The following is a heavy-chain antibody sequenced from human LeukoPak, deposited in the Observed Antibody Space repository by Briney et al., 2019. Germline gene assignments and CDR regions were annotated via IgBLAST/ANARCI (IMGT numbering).Heavy chain of an antibody. J-gene: IGHJ4*02. Sequence: GGSLRLSCGASGFTFSSFVMSWVRHTPGKGLEGVATITAGGSNTYYADSVKGRFTISRDNSKNTLHLQMNSLRAEDTAVYYCATRGTSATKYFADWGQGTLVSVSS. CDR3: ATRGTSATKYFAD. CDR1: GFTFSSFV. CDR2: ITAGGSNT. V-gene: IGHV3-23*01. D-gene: IGHD1-1*01.